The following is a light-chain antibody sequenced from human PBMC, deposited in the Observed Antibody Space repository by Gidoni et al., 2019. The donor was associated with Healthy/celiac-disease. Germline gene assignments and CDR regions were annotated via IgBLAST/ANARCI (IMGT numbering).Light chain of an antibody. CDR2: GAS. V-gene: IGKV3-15*01. J-gene: IGKJ2*01. CDR1: QSVSSN. Sequence: EIVMPQSPATLSVSPGERATLSCRASQSVSSNLAWYQQKPGQAPRLLIYGASTRATGIPARFSGSGSGTEFTLTISSLQSEDLAVYYCQQYKNWPPYTFGQGTKLEIK. CDR3: QQYKNWPPYT.